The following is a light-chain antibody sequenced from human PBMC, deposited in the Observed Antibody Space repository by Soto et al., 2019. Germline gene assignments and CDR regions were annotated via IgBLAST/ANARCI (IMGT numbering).Light chain of an antibody. CDR3: MQALQTRLT. CDR2: LGS. J-gene: IGKJ4*01. CDR1: QSLLHTNGYNY. V-gene: IGKV2-28*01. Sequence: DIVMTQSPLSLPVTPGGPASISCRSSQSLLHTNGYNYLDWYLQKPGQSPQLLIYLGSNRASGVPDRFSGSGSGTDFTLKISRVEAEDVGVYYCMQALQTRLTFGGGTKVDIK.